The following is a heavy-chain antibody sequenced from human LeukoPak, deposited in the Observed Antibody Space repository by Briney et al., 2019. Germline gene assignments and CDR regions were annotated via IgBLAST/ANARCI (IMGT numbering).Heavy chain of an antibody. CDR3: ARDRNSGSSYENLFVY. V-gene: IGHV3-7*01. CDR1: GFTFTSDW. D-gene: IGHD1-26*01. Sequence: GGSLRLSCAASGFTFTSDWMTWVRQAPGKGLEWVANIAQDGGDKYYVGSVRGRFTISRDNAKNTLYLQMNSLRAEDTGVYYCARDRNSGSSYENLFVYWGQGTLLTVSS. CDR2: IAQDGGDK. J-gene: IGHJ4*02.